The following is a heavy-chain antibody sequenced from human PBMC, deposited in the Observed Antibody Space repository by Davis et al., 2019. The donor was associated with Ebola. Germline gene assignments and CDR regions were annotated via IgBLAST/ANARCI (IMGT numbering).Heavy chain of an antibody. D-gene: IGHD5-18*01. CDR1: GDSVSSGG. CDR3: ARDWLRAGIDV. V-gene: IGHV6-1*01. J-gene: IGHJ6*04. CDR2: TYYNSKWYS. Sequence: PSETLSLTCAISGDSVSSGGWNWIRQSPSRGLEWLGRTYYNSKWYSDYAVSVKSRITINPDTSKNQVSLQLNSVTPEDTAVYYCARDWLRAGIDVWGEGTTVTVSS.